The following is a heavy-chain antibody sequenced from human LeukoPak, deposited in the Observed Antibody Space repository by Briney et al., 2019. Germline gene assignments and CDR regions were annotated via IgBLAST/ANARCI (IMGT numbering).Heavy chain of an antibody. J-gene: IGHJ3*02. CDR2: INPNSGGT. V-gene: IGHV1-2*02. Sequence: ASVKVSCKASGYTFTSYYMHWVRQAPGQGLEWMGWINPNSGGTNYAQKFQGRVTMTRDTSISTAYMELSRLRSDDTAVYYCAATGSGSYYNGGAFDIWGQGTMVTVSS. CDR3: AATGSGSYYNGGAFDI. D-gene: IGHD3-10*01. CDR1: GYTFTSYY.